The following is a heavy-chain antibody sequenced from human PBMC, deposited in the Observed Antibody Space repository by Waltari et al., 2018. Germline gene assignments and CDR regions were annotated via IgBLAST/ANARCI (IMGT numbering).Heavy chain of an antibody. J-gene: IGHJ4*02. D-gene: IGHD3-10*01. V-gene: IGHV1-8*03. Sequence: ASGYTFTSYDINWVRQATGQGLEWMGWMNPNSGNTGYAQKFQGRVTITRNTSISTAYMELSSLRSEDTAVYYCARGYRIATSGSFGYWGQGTLVTVSS. CDR1: GYTFTSYD. CDR2: MNPNSGNT. CDR3: ARGYRIATSGSFGY.